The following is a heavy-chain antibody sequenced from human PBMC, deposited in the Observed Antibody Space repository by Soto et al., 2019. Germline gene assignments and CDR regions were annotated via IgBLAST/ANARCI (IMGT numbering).Heavy chain of an antibody. CDR2: IYDSGNT. CDR1: GGSFSGYY. CDR3: ARHYRTGWYGFDY. V-gene: IGHV4-59*08. Sequence: SETLSLTCAVYGGSFSGYYWSWIRQPPGKGLEWIGHIYDSGNTNYNPSLRSRVIISVDTSKNHLSLKLGSVTAADTAVYYCARHYRTGWYGFDYWGQGTLVTSPQ. D-gene: IGHD6-19*01. J-gene: IGHJ4*02.